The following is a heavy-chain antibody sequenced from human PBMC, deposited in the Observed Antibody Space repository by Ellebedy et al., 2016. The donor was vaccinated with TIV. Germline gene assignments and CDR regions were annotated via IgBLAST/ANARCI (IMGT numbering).Heavy chain of an antibody. CDR3: ALSSGHDSKDIYYYYMDV. D-gene: IGHD5-12*01. V-gene: IGHV3-23*01. CDR2: LSGSSGNT. Sequence: GESLRLSXAASGFSFSRSPMSWVRQAPGKGLEWVSTLSGSSGNTFYADSVQGRFTISRDKSKKTLYLQMNSLSVEDTALYYCALSSGHDSKDIYYYYMDVWGIGTTVIVSS. CDR1: GFSFSRSP. J-gene: IGHJ6*03.